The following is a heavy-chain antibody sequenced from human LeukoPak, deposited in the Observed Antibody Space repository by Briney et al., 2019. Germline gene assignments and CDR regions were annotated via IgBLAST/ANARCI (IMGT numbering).Heavy chain of an antibody. D-gene: IGHD3-10*01. CDR3: ARGDCGSGSRPGAFDI. CDR2: IYSGGST. CDR1: GFTVSSNY. V-gene: IGHV3-53*01. J-gene: IGHJ3*02. Sequence: GGSLRLSCAASGFTVSSNYMSWVRQAPGKGLEWVSVIYSGGSTYYADSVKGRFTISRDNSKNTLYLQMNSLRAEDTAVYYCARGDCGSGSRPGAFDIWGQGTMVTVSS.